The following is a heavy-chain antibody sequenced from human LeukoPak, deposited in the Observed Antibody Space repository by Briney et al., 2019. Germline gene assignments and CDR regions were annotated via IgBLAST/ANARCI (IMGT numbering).Heavy chain of an antibody. CDR3: AADLPGGAMFDP. CDR2: IVVGSGNT. D-gene: IGHD3-16*01. Sequence: SVKVSCKASGFTFSSSTIQWVRQARGQRLEWMGWIVVGSGNTNYAQNFQERVTITRDMSTSKAYMEESSLRSEDTAVYDCAADLPGGAMFDPWGQGTLVTVSS. V-gene: IGHV1-58*02. CDR1: GFTFSSST. J-gene: IGHJ5*02.